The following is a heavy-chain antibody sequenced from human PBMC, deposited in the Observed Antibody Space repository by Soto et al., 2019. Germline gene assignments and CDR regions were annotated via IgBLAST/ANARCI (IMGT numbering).Heavy chain of an antibody. CDR1: GFTFSRHG. V-gene: IGHV3-7*05. CDR3: ARDPDTYYDRSGYYYDY. Sequence: AGGSLRLSCAASGFTFSRHGMSWVRQAPGKGLEWVANIKQDGSEKYYVDSVKGRFTISRDNAKNSLYLQMNSLRAEDTAVYYCARDPDTYYDRSGYYYDYWGQGTLVTVSS. CDR2: IKQDGSEK. J-gene: IGHJ4*02. D-gene: IGHD3-22*01.